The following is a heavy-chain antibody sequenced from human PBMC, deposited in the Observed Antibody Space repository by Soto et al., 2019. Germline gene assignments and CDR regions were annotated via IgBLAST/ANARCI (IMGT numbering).Heavy chain of an antibody. D-gene: IGHD2-21*02. CDR3: ARDQGVVVTADNWFDP. CDR2: IFSSGST. CDR1: GGSITDYS. V-gene: IGHV4-4*07. J-gene: IGHJ5*02. Sequence: SETLSLTCTVSGGSITDYSWVWIRQPAGKGLEWIGRIFSSGSTNYNPSLKGRITMSLDTSKNQFSLKLNSATATDTAVYFCARDQGVVVTADNWFDPWGRGILVTVSS.